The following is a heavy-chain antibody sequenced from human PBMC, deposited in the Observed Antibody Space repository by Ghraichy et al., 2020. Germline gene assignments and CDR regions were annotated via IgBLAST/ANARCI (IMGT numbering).Heavy chain of an antibody. CDR1: GGSISSYY. D-gene: IGHD3-10*01. CDR3: ARDGVTMVREWDHAFDI. Sequence: SETLSLTCTVSGGSISSYYWSWIRQPPGKGLEWIGYIYYSGSTNYNPSLKSRVTISVDTSKNQFSLKLSSVTAADTAVYYCARDGVTMVREWDHAFDIWGQGTMVTVSS. J-gene: IGHJ3*02. V-gene: IGHV4-59*01. CDR2: IYYSGST.